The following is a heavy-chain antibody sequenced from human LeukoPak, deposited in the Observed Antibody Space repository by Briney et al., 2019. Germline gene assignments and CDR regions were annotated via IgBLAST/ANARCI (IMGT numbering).Heavy chain of an antibody. CDR1: GFTFSSYS. D-gene: IGHD2-15*01. CDR2: ISSSSSYI. V-gene: IGHV3-21*01. Sequence: GGSLRLSCAASGFTFSSYSMNWFRQAPGKGLEWVSSISSSSSYIYYADSVKGRFTISRDNAKNSLYLQMNSLRAEDTAVYYCARKCSGGSCYEDYWGQGTLVTVSS. J-gene: IGHJ4*02. CDR3: ARKCSGGSCYEDY.